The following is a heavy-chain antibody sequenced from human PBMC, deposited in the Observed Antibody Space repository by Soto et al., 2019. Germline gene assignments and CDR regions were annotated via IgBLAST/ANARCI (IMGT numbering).Heavy chain of an antibody. V-gene: IGHV4-39*01. J-gene: IGHJ4*02. CDR2: IYYSGST. D-gene: IGHD3-22*01. CDR3: ASRYYYDSWTERDY. CDR1: GGSISSSSYY. Sequence: QLQLQESGPGLVKPSETLSLTCTVSGGSISSSSYYWGWIRQPPGKGLEWIGSIYYSGSTYYNPALKRRVTISVNTSKNQFSLKLSSVTAADTAVYYCASRYYYDSWTERDYWGQGTLVTVSS.